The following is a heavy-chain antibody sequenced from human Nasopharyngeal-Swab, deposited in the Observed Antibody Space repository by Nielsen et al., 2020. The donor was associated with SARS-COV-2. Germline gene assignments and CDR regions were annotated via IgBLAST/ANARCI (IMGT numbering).Heavy chain of an antibody. Sequence: GGSLRLSCAASGFTFNNYGMYWVRQAPGKGLEWVAVIWYGGSEKHYADSVRGRFTISRDNPKNTLYLQMNSLRAEDTAIYYCGRDRYYDSSGFDYWGQGTLVSVSS. CDR2: IWYGGSEK. CDR3: GRDRYYDSSGFDY. D-gene: IGHD3-22*01. V-gene: IGHV3-33*07. CDR1: GFTFNNYG. J-gene: IGHJ4*02.